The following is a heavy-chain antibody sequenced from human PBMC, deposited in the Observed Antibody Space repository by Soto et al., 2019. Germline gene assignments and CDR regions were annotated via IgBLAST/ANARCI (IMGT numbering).Heavy chain of an antibody. J-gene: IGHJ4*02. D-gene: IGHD2-21*02. CDR1: GFTFSSYA. CDR2: ISYDGSNK. CDR3: ARATGVTARTPVCDY. V-gene: IGHV3-30-3*01. Sequence: QVQLVESGGGVVQPGRSLRLSCAASGFTFSSYAMHWVRQAPGKGLEWVAVISYDGSNKYYADSVKGRFTMSRDNSKNTLYLQMDSMIAEDPAVYYCARATGVTARTPVCDYWGQGTLVSVSS.